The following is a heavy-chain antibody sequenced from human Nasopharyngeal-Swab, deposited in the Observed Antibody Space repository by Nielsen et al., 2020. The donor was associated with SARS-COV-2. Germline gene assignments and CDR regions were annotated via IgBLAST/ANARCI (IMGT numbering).Heavy chain of an antibody. CDR3: ARDHDGDALDS. CDR2: ISYRGDT. D-gene: IGHD4-17*01. Sequence: GSLRLSCTVSGASISHYLWSWIRQPPGKGLEWIGYISYRGDTKYNPSLRGRVTISVDTSKSQFSLMLNSVTAADTAVYFRARDHDGDALDSWGQGTLVTVSS. CDR1: GASISHYL. V-gene: IGHV4-59*01. J-gene: IGHJ4*02.